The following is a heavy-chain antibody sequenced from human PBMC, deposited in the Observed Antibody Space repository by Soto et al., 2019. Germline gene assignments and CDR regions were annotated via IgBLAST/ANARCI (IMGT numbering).Heavy chain of an antibody. V-gene: IGHV3-23*01. J-gene: IGHJ5*02. D-gene: IGHD6-25*01. CDR3: AKDLERHNWFDP. CDR2: ISGSGGST. Sequence: PGGALRLSCAASGFTFSSDAMSWVRQAPGKGLEWVSAISGSGGSTYYADSVKGRFTISRDNSKNTLYLQMNSLRAEDTAVYYCAKDLERHNWFDPRGQGTLVTVSS. CDR1: GFTFSSDA.